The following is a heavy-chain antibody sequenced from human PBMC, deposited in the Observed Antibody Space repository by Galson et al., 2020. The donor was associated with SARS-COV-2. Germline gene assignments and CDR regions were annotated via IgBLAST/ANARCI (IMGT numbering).Heavy chain of an antibody. J-gene: IGHJ4*02. CDR1: GYSLRRTGGR. V-gene: IGHV2-5*01. D-gene: IGHD3-22*01. CDR3: AHVLYFESSGYWGFDD. Sequence: CGPTLVKPTQTLTLICTFSGYSLRRTGGRVRWSRQPPGHALECPAFTHWFDDRHYSTTLKSRLTITKATSKTQVVLTMTNMDAVDTGTYFCAHVLYFESSGYWGFDDWGQGTRVIVSS. CDR2: THWFDDR.